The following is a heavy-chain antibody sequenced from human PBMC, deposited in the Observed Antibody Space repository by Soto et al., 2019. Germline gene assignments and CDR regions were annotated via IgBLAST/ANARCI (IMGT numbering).Heavy chain of an antibody. CDR2: ISYDGSNK. V-gene: IGHV3-30-3*01. CDR3: AFGRTFYYGMDV. CDR1: GFTFSSYA. D-gene: IGHD2-15*01. Sequence: GGSLRLSCAASGFTFSSYAMHWVRQAPGKGLEWVAVISYDGSNKYYADSVKGRFTISRDNSKNTLYLQMNSLRAEDTAVYYCAFGRTFYYGMDVCRHVTTVPAS. J-gene: IGHJ6*02.